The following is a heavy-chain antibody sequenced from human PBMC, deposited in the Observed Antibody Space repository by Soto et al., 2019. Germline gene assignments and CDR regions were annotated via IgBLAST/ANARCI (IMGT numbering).Heavy chain of an antibody. V-gene: IGHV3-23*01. D-gene: IGHD3-3*01. CDR1: GFNFSSYA. CDR3: AKGANYDFWSGYFHFDY. J-gene: IGHJ4*02. Sequence: EVQLLESGGGLVQPGGSLRLSCAASGFNFSSYAMSWVRQAPGKGPEWVSAISGSGGSTYYADSVKGRFTISRDNSKNTLYLQMNSLRVEDTAVYYCAKGANYDFWSGYFHFDYWGQGTLVTVSS. CDR2: ISGSGGST.